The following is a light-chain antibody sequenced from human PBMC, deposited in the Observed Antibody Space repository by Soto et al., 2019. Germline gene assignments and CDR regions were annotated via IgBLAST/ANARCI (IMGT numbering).Light chain of an antibody. J-gene: IGLJ2*01. CDR1: SSNIGAGYD. V-gene: IGLV1-40*01. Sequence: QSVLTQPPSVSGAPGQRVTISCTGGSSNIGAGYDVHWYQQFPGTAPKLLIYGNTNRPSGVPDRFSGSKSGTSASLAITGLQAEDEADYYCQSYDSSLFVVFGGGTKLTVL. CDR2: GNT. CDR3: QSYDSSLFVV.